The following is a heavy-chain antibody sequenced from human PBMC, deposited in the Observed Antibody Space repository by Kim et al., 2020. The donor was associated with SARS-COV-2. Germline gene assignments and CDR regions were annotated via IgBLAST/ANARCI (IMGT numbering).Heavy chain of an antibody. D-gene: IGHD1-26*01. Sequence: SPSLQSRVTIPVDKTKNTVTLSLNSVTAADTAVYYCARLRADTGTYFRFDQWGQGTLVTVSS. CDR3: ARLRADTGTYFRFDQ. V-gene: IGHV4-4*02. J-gene: IGHJ4*02.